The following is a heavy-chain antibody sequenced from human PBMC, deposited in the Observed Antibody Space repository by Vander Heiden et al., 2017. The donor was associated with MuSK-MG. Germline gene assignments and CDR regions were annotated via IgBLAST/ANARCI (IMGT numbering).Heavy chain of an antibody. D-gene: IGHD5-12*01. V-gene: IGHV3-30*18. CDR3: AKGGRREWLRPPDY. CDR2: ISYDGSNK. Sequence: QVQLVESGRGVVQPGRSLIPSCAASGFTFNSYGMHWVGQAPGKGLEWVALISYDGSNKYYADAVKGRFTISRDNSKNTLYLQMKRMRTEDTAVYYCAKGGRREWLRPPDYWGQGTLVTVSS. CDR1: GFTFNSYG. J-gene: IGHJ4*02.